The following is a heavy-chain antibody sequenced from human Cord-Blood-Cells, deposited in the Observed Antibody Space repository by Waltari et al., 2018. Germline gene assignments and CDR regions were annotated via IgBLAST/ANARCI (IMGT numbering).Heavy chain of an antibody. V-gene: IGHV3-30*04. D-gene: IGHD3-16*01. CDR1: GFTFSSYA. J-gene: IGHJ4*02. CDR3: ARDAEGALGPLDY. CDR2: ISYDGSNK. Sequence: QVQLVESGGGVVQPGRSRRLSCAASGFTFSSYAMHWVGQAPGKGLEWVAVISYDGSNKYYADSVKGRFTISRDNSKNTLYLQMNSLRAEDTAVYYCARDAEGALGPLDYWGQGTLVTVSS.